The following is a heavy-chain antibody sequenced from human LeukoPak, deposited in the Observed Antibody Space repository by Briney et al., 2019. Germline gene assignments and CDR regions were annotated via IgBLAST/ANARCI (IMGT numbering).Heavy chain of an antibody. Sequence: PGGSLRLSCAASGFTVSSNYMSWVRQAPGKGLEWVSVIYSGGSTYYADSVKGRFTISRDNSKNTLYLQMNSLRAEDTAVYYCAGVAPYDFWSGYYYFDYWGQGTLVTVSS. V-gene: IGHV3-53*01. D-gene: IGHD3-3*01. J-gene: IGHJ4*02. CDR3: AGVAPYDFWSGYYYFDY. CDR2: IYSGGST. CDR1: GFTVSSNY.